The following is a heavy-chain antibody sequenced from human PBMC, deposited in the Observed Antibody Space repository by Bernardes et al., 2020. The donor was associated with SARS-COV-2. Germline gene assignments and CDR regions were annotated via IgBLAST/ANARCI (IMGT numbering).Heavy chain of an antibody. V-gene: IGHV3-9*01. J-gene: IGHJ4*02. D-gene: IGHD6-19*01. CDR1: GFTFDDFA. CDR3: TKDYETGELGIAVEGYCGH. CDR2: ISWNSGSI. Sequence: LRLSCAASGFTFDDFAMHWVRQAPGKGLEWVSGISWNSGSIGYAASVKGRFTISRDNAKNSLYLQMNSLRPDDTALYYCTKDYETGELGIAVEGYCGHWGQGTLVTVSS.